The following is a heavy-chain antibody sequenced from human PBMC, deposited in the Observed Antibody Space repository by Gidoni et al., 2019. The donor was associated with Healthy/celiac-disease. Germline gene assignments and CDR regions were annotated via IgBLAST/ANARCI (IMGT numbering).Heavy chain of an antibody. D-gene: IGHD1-1*01. J-gene: IGHJ4*02. V-gene: IGHV3-30*04. CDR1: GFTFSSYG. CDR3: ARDSWTQGWVVDY. CDR2: RSYDGSNK. Sequence: QVPLVGSGGCLVQPGRSLRPFSAASGFTFSSYGRHWVRQAPGKGLEWVAVRSYDGSNKYYADSVKGRFTISRDNSKNTLYLQMNSLRAEDTAVYYCARDSWTQGWVVDYWGQGTLVTVSS.